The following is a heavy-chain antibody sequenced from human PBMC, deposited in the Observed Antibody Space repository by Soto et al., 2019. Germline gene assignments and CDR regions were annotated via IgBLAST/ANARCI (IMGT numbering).Heavy chain of an antibody. CDR3: ARGGILTGYYVGY. CDR2: IYYSGST. V-gene: IGHV4-31*03. Sequence: ASETLSLTCTVSGGSISSGGYYWSWIRQHPGKGLEWIGYIYYSGSTYYNPSLKSRVTISVDTSKNQFSLKLSSVTAADTAVYYCARGGILTGYYVGYWGQGTLVTVSS. D-gene: IGHD3-9*01. J-gene: IGHJ4*02. CDR1: GGSISSGGYY.